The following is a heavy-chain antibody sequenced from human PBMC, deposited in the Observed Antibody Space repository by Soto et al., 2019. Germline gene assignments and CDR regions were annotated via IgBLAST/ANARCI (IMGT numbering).Heavy chain of an antibody. CDR1: GYSISSGSY. V-gene: IGHV4-61*01. D-gene: IGHD1-1*01. CDR3: ARDRTTPGVWYFDL. Sequence: STPLSLTCTFSGYSISSGSYLAWIRQPPGKGLEWIGYIYYSGSTNYNPSLKSRVTISVDTSKNQFSLKLSSVTAADTAVYYCARDRTTPGVWYFDLWGRGTLVTVSS. CDR2: IYYSGST. J-gene: IGHJ2*01.